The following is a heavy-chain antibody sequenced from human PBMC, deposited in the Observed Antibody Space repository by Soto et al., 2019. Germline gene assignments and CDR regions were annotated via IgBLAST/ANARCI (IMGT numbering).Heavy chain of an antibody. CDR2: IYYSGST. V-gene: IGHV4-31*11. J-gene: IGHJ5*02. Sequence: TLCLTCAGSGGSISTGGYRWSWLRLHPGKGLEWVGYIYYSGSTYYNPALKSRVTISVDTSKNQFSLKLSSVTAADTAVYYCARAAVASFDPWGQGTLVTVS. CDR3: ARAAVASFDP. D-gene: IGHD2-15*01. CDR1: GGSISTGGYR.